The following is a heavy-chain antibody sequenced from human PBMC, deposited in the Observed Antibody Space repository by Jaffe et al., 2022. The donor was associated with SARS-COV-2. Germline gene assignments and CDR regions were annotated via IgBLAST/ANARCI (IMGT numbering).Heavy chain of an antibody. V-gene: IGHV4-4*02. J-gene: IGHJ4*02. CDR1: GDSVSSRNW. CDR2: VYYDGRS. Sequence: QVQLQESGPGLVEPSGTLILTCAVSGDSVSSRNWWWSWVRQPPGKGLEWVGEVYYDGRSNYNPSLRGRVTISLDKSKNHLSLKLASATGADTAVYYCARDPIAGRETFDYWGQGAPVTVSS. CDR3: ARDPIAGRETFDY. D-gene: IGHD6-13*01.